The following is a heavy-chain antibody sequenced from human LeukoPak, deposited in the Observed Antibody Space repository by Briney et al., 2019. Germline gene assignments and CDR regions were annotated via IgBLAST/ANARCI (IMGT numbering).Heavy chain of an antibody. CDR3: ARDRGTRYYYGMDV. Sequence: GGSLRLSCAASGFTFSSYAMSWVRQAPEKGLEWVSTISGRGGGTYYADSVKGRFTISRDDSKNTLYLQMNSRRAEDTAVYYCARDRGTRYYYGMDVWGQGTTVIVSS. CDR2: ISGRGGGT. V-gene: IGHV3-23*01. D-gene: IGHD2-2*01. CDR1: GFTFSSYA. J-gene: IGHJ6*02.